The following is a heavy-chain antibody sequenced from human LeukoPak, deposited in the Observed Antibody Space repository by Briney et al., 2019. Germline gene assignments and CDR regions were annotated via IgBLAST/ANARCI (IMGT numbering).Heavy chain of an antibody. CDR3: ARGDSSVGLNY. D-gene: IGHD1-26*01. CDR2: INHSGST. Sequence: PSETLSLTCAVYGGSFSVYYWSWIRQPPGKGLEWIGEINHSGSTNYNPSLKSRVTISVDTSKNQFSLKLSSVTAADTAVYYCARGDSSVGLNYWGQGTLVTVSS. CDR1: GGSFSVYY. V-gene: IGHV4-34*01. J-gene: IGHJ4*02.